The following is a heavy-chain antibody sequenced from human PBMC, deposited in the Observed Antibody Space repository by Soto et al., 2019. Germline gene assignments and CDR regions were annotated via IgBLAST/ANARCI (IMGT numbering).Heavy chain of an antibody. CDR2: FDPEDGET. D-gene: IGHD3-22*01. CDR3: ATVIPETYYYDSSGYYYGY. V-gene: IGHV1-24*01. CDR1: GYTLTELS. Sequence: ASLKVSCKVSGYTLTELSMHWVRQAPGKGLEWMGGFDPEDGETIYAQKFQGRVTMTEDTSTDTAYMELSSLRSEDTAVYYCATVIPETYYYDSSGYYYGYWGQGTLVTVSS. J-gene: IGHJ4*02.